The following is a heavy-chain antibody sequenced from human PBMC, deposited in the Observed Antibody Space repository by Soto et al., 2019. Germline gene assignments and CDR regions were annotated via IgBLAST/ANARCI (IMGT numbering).Heavy chain of an antibody. CDR3: AKYPCASCYVGYFDY. J-gene: IGHJ4*02. CDR2: ISGSGGST. Sequence: GGSLRLSCAASGFTFSSYAMSWVRQAPGKGLEWVSAISGSGGSTYYADSVKGRFTISRDNSKNTLYLQMNSLRAEDTAVYYCAKYPCASCYVGYFDYWGQGTLVTVSS. V-gene: IGHV3-23*01. D-gene: IGHD2-2*01. CDR1: GFTFSSYA.